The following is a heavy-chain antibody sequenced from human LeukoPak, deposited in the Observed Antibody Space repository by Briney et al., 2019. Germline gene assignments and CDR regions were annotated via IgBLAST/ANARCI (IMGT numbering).Heavy chain of an antibody. Sequence: SGGTLRLSCAASGITFKNYAMTWVRQAPGKGLEWVSGISSSGDSTFYTDSVKGRFTISRDDSKSSVYLQMISLRAEDTAMYYCATGQVVLRYFDWLLPDYWGQGTLVTVSA. D-gene: IGHD3-9*01. J-gene: IGHJ4*02. V-gene: IGHV3-23*01. CDR3: ATGQVVLRYFDWLLPDY. CDR1: GITFKNYA. CDR2: ISSSGDST.